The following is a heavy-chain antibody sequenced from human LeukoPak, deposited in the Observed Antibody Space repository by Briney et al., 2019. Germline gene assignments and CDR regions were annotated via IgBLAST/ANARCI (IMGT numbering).Heavy chain of an antibody. D-gene: IGHD3-10*02. V-gene: IGHV1-2*02. CDR2: INPNAGDT. CDR1: GYTFIDYY. J-gene: IGHJ4*02. Sequence: GASVKVSCKASGYTFIDYYMHWVRQAPGQGLEWMGWINPNAGDTNLAPRFQGRVTMTRDTSINTAYIELNGLRGDDTATYYCACLGRSVQRQWGQGTLVTVS. CDR3: ACLGRSVQRQ.